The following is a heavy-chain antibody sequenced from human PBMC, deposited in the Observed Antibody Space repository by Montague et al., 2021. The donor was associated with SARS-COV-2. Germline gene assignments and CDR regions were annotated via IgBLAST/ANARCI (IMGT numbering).Heavy chain of an antibody. CDR3: AKDREMDYSADY. D-gene: IGHD5-24*01. CDR2: ISTSGDYT. V-gene: IGHV3-23*01. CDR1: GFTFSSYE. J-gene: IGHJ4*02. Sequence: SLRLSCAASGFTFSSYEMNWVRQAPGKGLEWVSGISTSGDYTYYADSLKGRFTISRDNSRNTLYLQMNSLRAEDTAIYYCAKDREMDYSADYWGQGTLVTVSS.